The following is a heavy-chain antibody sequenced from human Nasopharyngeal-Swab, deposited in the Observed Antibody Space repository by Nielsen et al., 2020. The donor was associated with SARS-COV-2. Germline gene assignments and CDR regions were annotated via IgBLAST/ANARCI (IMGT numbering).Heavy chain of an antibody. D-gene: IGHD2/OR15-2a*01. J-gene: IGHJ4*02. CDR1: GFRDDS. Sequence: GESLKISCVDSGFRDDSMNWVRQPPGTGLEWVGNIGQHGGGKKYVDPVKGRFTISRDNANNLLYLQMNSLRAEDTAVYYCVGDRGYYTFADWGQGTLVTVSS. V-gene: IGHV3-7*01. CDR2: IGQHGGGK. CDR3: VGDRGYYTFAD.